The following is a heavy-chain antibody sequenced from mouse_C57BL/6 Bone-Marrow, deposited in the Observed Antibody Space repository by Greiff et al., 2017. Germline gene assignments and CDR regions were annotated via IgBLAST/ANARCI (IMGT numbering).Heavy chain of an antibody. V-gene: IGHV1-81*01. J-gene: IGHJ2*01. CDR1: GYTFTSYG. Sequence: VQLQESGAELARPGASVKLSCKASGYTFTSYGISWVKQRTGQGLEWIGEIYPRSGNTYYNEKFKGKATLTADKSSSTAYMELRSLTSEDSAVYFCAREAITTGVDYWGQGTTLTVAS. CDR3: AREAITTGVDY. D-gene: IGHD1-1*01. CDR2: IYPRSGNT.